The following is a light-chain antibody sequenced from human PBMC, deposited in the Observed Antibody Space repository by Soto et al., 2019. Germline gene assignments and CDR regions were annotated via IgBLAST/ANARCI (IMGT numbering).Light chain of an antibody. CDR2: RNN. V-gene: IGLV1-47*01. CDR3: VAWDDSLSGVI. Sequence: QSVLTQPPSASGTPGQRVTLSCSGNTSNLESIAIYWYQQLPGMAPKLLLYRNNQRPSGVPDRFSGSKSGTSASLAISGLRSEDEADYDCVAWDDSLSGVIFGGGTKRTVL. CDR1: TSNLESIA. J-gene: IGLJ2*01.